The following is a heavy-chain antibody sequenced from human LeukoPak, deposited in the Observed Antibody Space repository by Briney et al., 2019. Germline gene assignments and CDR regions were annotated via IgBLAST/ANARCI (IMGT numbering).Heavy chain of an antibody. CDR2: IYYSGST. CDR3: AREYGDDNWFDP. Sequence: SETLSLTCTVSGGSISSGDYYWSWISQPPGKGLEWIGYIYYSGSTYYNPSLKSRVTISVDTSKNQFSLKLSSVTAADTAVYYCAREYGDDNWFDPWGQGTLVTVSS. V-gene: IGHV4-30-4*01. D-gene: IGHD2-21*02. CDR1: GGSISSGDYY. J-gene: IGHJ5*02.